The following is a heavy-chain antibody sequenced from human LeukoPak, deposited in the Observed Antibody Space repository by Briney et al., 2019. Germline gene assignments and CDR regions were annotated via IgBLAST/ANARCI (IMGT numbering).Heavy chain of an antibody. J-gene: IGHJ6*02. CDR3: ARTSQHFYGSGTNLTPWPAGMDV. Sequence: SETLSLTCTVSGGSISSYYWSWIRQPAGKGLEWIGRIYTSGSTNYNPSLKSRVTISVDTSKSQFSLTLNSATAADTAVYYCARTSQHFYGSGTNLTPWPAGMDVWGQGTTVTVSS. V-gene: IGHV4-4*07. CDR2: IYTSGST. D-gene: IGHD3-10*01. CDR1: GGSISSYY.